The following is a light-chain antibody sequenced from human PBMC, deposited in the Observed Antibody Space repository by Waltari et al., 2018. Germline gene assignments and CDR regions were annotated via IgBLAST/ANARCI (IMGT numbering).Light chain of an antibody. V-gene: IGLV2-23*01. CDR1: TSDVGNYNL. Sequence: QSALTQPASVSGSPGQSITISCPGTTSDVGNYNLFPWYQQVPGRAPKLMIYENSRRPSDISHRFSGSKSGNTASLTISGLQAEDEADYYCCSFASSRTWVFGGGTKLTVL. CDR3: CSFASSRTWV. CDR2: ENS. J-gene: IGLJ3*02.